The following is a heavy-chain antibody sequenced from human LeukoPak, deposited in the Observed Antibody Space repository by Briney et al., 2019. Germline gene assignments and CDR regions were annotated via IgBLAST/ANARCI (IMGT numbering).Heavy chain of an antibody. D-gene: IGHD1-26*01. CDR2: IYSGGST. V-gene: IGHV3-53*01. CDR1: GFTVSSNY. J-gene: IGHJ4*02. Sequence: PGGSLRLSCAASGFTVSSNYMSWVRQAPGKGLEWVSVIYSGGSTYYAGSVKGRFTISRDNSKNTLYLQMNSLRAEDTAVYYCAKDGVVSYYPTAYFDYWGQGTLVTVSS. CDR3: AKDGVVSYYPTAYFDY.